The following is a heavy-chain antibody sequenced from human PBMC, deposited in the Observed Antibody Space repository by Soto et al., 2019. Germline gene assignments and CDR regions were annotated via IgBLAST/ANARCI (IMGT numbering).Heavy chain of an antibody. CDR3: ARWGDSGYDYGYYYMDV. V-gene: IGHV1-2*04. CDR1: GYTFTGYY. J-gene: IGHJ6*03. Sequence: ASVKVSCKASGYTFTGYYMHWVRQAPGQGLEWMGWINPNSGGTNYAQKFQGWVTMTRDTSISTAYMELSRLRSDDTAVYYCARWGDSGYDYGYYYMDVWGKGTTVTVSS. CDR2: INPNSGGT. D-gene: IGHD5-12*01.